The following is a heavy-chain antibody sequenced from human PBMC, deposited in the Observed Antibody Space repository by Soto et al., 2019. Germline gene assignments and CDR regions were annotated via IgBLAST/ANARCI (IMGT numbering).Heavy chain of an antibody. D-gene: IGHD3-22*01. CDR2: IIPIFGTA. J-gene: IGHJ4*02. CDR1: GGTFSSYA. V-gene: IGHV1-69*06. Sequence: SVKVSCKASGGTFSSYAISWVRQAPGQGLEWMGGIIPIFGTANYAQKFQGRVTITADKSTSTAYMELSSLRSEDTAVYYCARVSRYDSSRYYRRGFDYWGQGTLVTFSS. CDR3: ARVSRYDSSRYYRRGFDY.